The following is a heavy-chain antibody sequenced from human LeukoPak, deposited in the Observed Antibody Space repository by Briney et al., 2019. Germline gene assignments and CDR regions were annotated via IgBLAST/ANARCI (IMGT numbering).Heavy chain of an antibody. V-gene: IGHV4-4*07. Sequence: SETLSLTCTVSGGSISSYYWSWIRQPAGKGLEWIGRIHTSGSTNYNPSLKSRVTMSVDTSKNQFSLKLSSVTAADTAVYYCACLPDYDFWSGYSFDYWGQGTLVTVSS. CDR2: IHTSGST. J-gene: IGHJ4*02. D-gene: IGHD3-3*01. CDR3: ACLPDYDFWSGYSFDY. CDR1: GGSISSYY.